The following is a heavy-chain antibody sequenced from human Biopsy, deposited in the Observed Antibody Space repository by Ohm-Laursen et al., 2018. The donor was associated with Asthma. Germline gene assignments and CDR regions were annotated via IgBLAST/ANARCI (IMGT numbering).Heavy chain of an antibody. J-gene: IGHJ4*02. CDR1: GGSMSSSSYY. V-gene: IGHV4-39*01. D-gene: IGHD7-27*01. CDR3: ARHWDWGSFFDY. Sequence: GTLSLTCTVSGGSMSSSSYYWGWIRQPPGKGLEWMGSISYTGGAYHNPSIKSRITISVDTSKNHFSLKLTSVTAADTAVYYCARHWDWGSFFDYWGQGTPVTVSS. CDR2: ISYTGGA.